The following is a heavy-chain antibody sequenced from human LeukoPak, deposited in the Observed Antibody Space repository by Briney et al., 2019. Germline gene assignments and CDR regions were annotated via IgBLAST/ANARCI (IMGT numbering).Heavy chain of an antibody. V-gene: IGHV3-11*04. D-gene: IGHD1-26*01. CDR1: GFTFTIYS. J-gene: IGHJ3*02. CDR3: ARSAVGKAFDI. Sequence: GGSLRLSCVASGFTFTIYSMSWVRQAPGKGLEWVAVISIGGSTIYYADSVEGRFIISKDNTKKTLYLQLNSLRDEDTAVFYCARSAVGKAFDIWGQGTMVTVSS. CDR2: ISIGGSTI.